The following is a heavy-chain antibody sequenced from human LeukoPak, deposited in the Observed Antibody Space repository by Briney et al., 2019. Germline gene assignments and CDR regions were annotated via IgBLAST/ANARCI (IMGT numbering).Heavy chain of an antibody. CDR1: GVSISTYY. J-gene: IGHJ5*02. CDR2: IYSTGST. CDR3: TREARTTPAMAWFDP. V-gene: IGHV4-4*07. D-gene: IGHD2-2*01. Sequence: SETLSLTCTVSGVSISTYYWSWIRQPVGKGLEWIGRIYSTGSTIYNLSLKSRVTMSLDTSKNQFSLNLRSMTAADTAVYYCTREARTTPAMAWFDPWGQGTLVTVSS.